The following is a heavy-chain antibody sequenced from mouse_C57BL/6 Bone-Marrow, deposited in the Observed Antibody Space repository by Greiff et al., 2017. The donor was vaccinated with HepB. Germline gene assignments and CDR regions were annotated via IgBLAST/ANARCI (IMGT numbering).Heavy chain of an antibody. CDR3: AKQGDYDRVYYAMDY. CDR2: IWRGGST. D-gene: IGHD2-4*01. J-gene: IGHJ4*01. V-gene: IGHV2-5*01. CDR1: GFSLTSYG. Sequence: QVQLKESGPGLVQPSQSLSITCTVSGFSLTSYGVHWVRQSPGKGLEWLGVIWRGGSTDYNAAFMSRLSITKDNSKSQVFFKMNSLQADDTAIYYCAKQGDYDRVYYAMDYWGQGTSVTVSS.